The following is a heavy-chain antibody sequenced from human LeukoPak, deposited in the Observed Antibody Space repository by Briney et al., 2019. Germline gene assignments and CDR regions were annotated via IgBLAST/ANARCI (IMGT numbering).Heavy chain of an antibody. V-gene: IGHV3-30*18. D-gene: IGHD3-10*01. CDR2: ISYDGSNK. CDR1: GFTFSSYG. Sequence: GGSLRLSCAASGFTFSSYGMHWVRQAPGKGLEWVAVISYDGSNKYYADSVKGRFTISRDNSKNTLYLQMISLRAEDTAVYYCAKVLSFYYGSGSPFDYWGQGTLVTVSS. J-gene: IGHJ4*02. CDR3: AKVLSFYYGSGSPFDY.